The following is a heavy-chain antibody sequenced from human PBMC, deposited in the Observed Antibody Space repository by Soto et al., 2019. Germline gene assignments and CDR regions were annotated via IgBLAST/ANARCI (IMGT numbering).Heavy chain of an antibody. D-gene: IGHD3-22*01. CDR1: GYSFTSYW. CDR2: IDPSDSYT. CDR3: ATGDSSGYSTFDY. Sequence: PGESLKISCKGSGYSFTSYWISWVRQMPGKGLEWMGRIDPSDSYTNYSPSLQGHVTISADKSISTAYLQWSSLKASDTAMYYCATGDSSGYSTFDYWGQGTLVTVS. J-gene: IGHJ4*02. V-gene: IGHV5-10-1*01.